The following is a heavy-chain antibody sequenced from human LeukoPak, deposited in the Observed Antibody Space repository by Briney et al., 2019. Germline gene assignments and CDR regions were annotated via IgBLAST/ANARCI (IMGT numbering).Heavy chain of an antibody. CDR2: LSGSGGSA. CDR3: AKDPSGTRYFDY. Sequence: PGGSLGLSCAASGFTFSRNAMSWVRQAPGKGLEWVSSLSGSGGSAYYADSVKGRFTISRDNSKNTVYLQMNSLRAEDTAVYYCAKDPSGTRYFDYWGQGTLVTVSS. V-gene: IGHV3-23*01. CDR1: GFTFSRNA. J-gene: IGHJ4*02. D-gene: IGHD2-2*01.